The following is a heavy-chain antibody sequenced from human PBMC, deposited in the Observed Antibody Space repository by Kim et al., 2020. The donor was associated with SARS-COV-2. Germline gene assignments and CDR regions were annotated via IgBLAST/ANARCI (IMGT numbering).Heavy chain of an antibody. CDR2: ISYDGSNK. J-gene: IGHJ6*02. Sequence: GGSLRLSCAASGFTFSSYGMHWVRQAPGKGLEWVAVISYDGSNKYYADSVKGRFTISRDNSKNTLYLQMNSLRAEDTAVYYCAKDRRSSYDYVWGSYRPYYYYDGMDVWGQGTTVTVSS. D-gene: IGHD3-16*02. V-gene: IGHV3-30*18. CDR3: AKDRRSSYDYVWGSYRPYYYYDGMDV. CDR1: GFTFSSYG.